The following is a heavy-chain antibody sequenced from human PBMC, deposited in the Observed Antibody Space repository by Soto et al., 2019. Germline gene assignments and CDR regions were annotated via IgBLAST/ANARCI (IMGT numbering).Heavy chain of an antibody. D-gene: IGHD2-15*01. CDR1: GGSISSSSYY. J-gene: IGHJ5*02. Sequence: SETLSLTCTVSGGSISSSSYYWGWIRQPPGKGLEWIGSIYYSGSTYYNPSLKSRVTISVDTSKNQFSLKLSSVTAADTAVYYFARPIGGSSNNWFDPWGQGTLVTVSS. CDR3: ARPIGGSSNNWFDP. V-gene: IGHV4-39*01. CDR2: IYYSGST.